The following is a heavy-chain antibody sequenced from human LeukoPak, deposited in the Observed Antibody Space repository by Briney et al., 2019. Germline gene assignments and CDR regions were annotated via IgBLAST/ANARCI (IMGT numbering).Heavy chain of an antibody. J-gene: IGHJ6*02. CDR1: VGSISSGNW. CDR3: ATAPILRGEGGEHYKYGMDV. D-gene: IGHD2-2*02. Sequence: SGTLSLTCAVSVGSISSGNWWSWVRPSAGKGLGWIGEIYHNGTLNYNPSLKRLVTISADSYKNPFSLKLPSVTAADTAVYYCATAPILRGEGGEHYKYGMDVWGQGTTVISSS. CDR2: IYHNGTL. V-gene: IGHV4-4*02.